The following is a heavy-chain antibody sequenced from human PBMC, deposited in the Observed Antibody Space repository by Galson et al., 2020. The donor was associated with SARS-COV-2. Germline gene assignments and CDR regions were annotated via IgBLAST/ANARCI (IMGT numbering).Heavy chain of an antibody. D-gene: IGHD5-18*01. J-gene: IGHJ4*02. CDR3: ARAVMVSGNDY. CDR2: IIGDGNGA. CDR1: GFSFSNYW. Sequence: SCAASGFSFSNYWMHWVRQAPGQGLVWVSRIIGDGNGATYADSVKGRFIISRDNTKNILYLQMDSLGAEDTAVYYCARAVMVSGNDYWGQGTLVTVSS. V-gene: IGHV3-74*03.